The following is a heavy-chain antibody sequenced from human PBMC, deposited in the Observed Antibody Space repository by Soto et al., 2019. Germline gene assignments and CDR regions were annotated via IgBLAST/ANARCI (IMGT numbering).Heavy chain of an antibody. D-gene: IGHD4-4*01. CDR1: GYTFSSFY. CDR3: ARDGSNFYSYNWFDP. V-gene: IGHV1-46*01. CDR2: INPSGGST. Sequence: ASVKVSCKASGYTFSSFYMHWVRQAPGQGLEWMGIINPSGGSTSYAQKFQGRVTMTRDTSTSTVYMELSSLRSEDTAVYYCARDGSNFYSYNWFDPWGQGTLVTVSS. J-gene: IGHJ5*02.